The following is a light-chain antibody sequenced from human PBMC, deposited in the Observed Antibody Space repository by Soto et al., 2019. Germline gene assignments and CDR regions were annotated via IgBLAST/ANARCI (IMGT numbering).Light chain of an antibody. CDR2: EAT. J-gene: IGLJ3*02. CDR3: CSFAGSNSWV. V-gene: IGLV2-8*01. Sequence: QSALTQPPSASGSPGQSVTISCTGTNSDVGGYSYVSWYQQHPGKGPKLIIYEATRRPSGISNRFSGSKSGNTASLTISGLQAEDEADYYCCSFAGSNSWVFGGGTKVTVL. CDR1: NSDVGGYSY.